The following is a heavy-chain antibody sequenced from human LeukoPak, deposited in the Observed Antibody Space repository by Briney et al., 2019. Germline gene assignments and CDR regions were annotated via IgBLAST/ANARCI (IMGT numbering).Heavy chain of an antibody. CDR1: GFTFSDYG. D-gene: IGHD1-26*01. Sequence: GGSLRLSCAATGFTFSDYGMYWVRQAPGKGLEWVAFVSYDGSIEYYVDSVKGQFTISRDNSKNTLYLQMSSLRAEDTAIYYCAKGRELKVGPQPGGIWGQGTMVTVSS. CDR2: VSYDGSIE. V-gene: IGHV3-30*18. CDR3: AKGRELKVGPQPGGI. J-gene: IGHJ3*02.